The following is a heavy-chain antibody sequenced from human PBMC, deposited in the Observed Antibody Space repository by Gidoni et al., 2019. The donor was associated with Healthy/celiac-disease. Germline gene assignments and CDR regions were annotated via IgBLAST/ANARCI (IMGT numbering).Heavy chain of an antibody. V-gene: IGHV4-38-2*02. J-gene: IGHJ4*02. Sequence: QVQLQESGPGLVKPSETLSLTCTVSGYSISSGYYWGWIRQPPGKGLEWIGSIYHSGSTYYNPSLKSRVTISVDTSKNQFSLKLSSVTAADTAVYYCARAWGRGAAFDYWGQGTLVTVSS. CDR1: GYSISSGYY. CDR3: ARAWGRGAAFDY. D-gene: IGHD6-25*01. CDR2: IYHSGST.